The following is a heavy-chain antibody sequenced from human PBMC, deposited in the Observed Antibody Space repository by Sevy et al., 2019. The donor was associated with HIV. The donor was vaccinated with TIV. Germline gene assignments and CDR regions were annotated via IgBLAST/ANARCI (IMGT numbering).Heavy chain of an antibody. CDR3: AREVATTYYYYGMDV. V-gene: IGHV3-21*01. Sequence: GGSLRLSCAASGFTFSSYSMNWVRQAPGKGLEWVSSMSSSSSYIYYADSVKGRFTISRDNAKNSLYLQMNSLRAEDTAVYYCAREVATTYYYYGMDVWGQGTTVTVSS. D-gene: IGHD2-15*01. CDR1: GFTFSSYS. CDR2: MSSSSSYI. J-gene: IGHJ6*02.